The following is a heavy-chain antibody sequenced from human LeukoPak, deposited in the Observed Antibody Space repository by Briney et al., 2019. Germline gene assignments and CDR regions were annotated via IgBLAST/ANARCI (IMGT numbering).Heavy chain of an antibody. CDR1: GGPISSYY. CDR2: VSYRGST. Sequence: SETLSLTCSGFGGPISSYYWSWVRQPPGKGLEWIGYVSYRGSTDYNPSLKSRVIISIDTSKTQFSLMLRSVTAADTAVYYCARENDRYGRIDYWGQGTQVTVSS. CDR3: ARENDRYGRIDY. J-gene: IGHJ4*02. D-gene: IGHD5-18*01. V-gene: IGHV4-59*01.